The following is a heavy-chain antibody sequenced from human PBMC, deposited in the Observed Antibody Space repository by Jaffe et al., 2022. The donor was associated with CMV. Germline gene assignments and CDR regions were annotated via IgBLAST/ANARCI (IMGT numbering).Heavy chain of an antibody. D-gene: IGHD1-26*01. CDR3: ATILSGQRSSDQ. CDR1: GLTFGSYW. CDR2: INQDGSEK. J-gene: IGHJ4*02. Sequence: EVQLVESGGALVQPGGSLRLSCAVSGLTFGSYWMSWVRQAPGKGPDWVAKINQDGSEKYYVDSVKGRFAISRDNAENSLYLQMNNLRAEDTAMYYCATILSGQRSSDQWGQGTLVTVSS. V-gene: IGHV3-7*03.